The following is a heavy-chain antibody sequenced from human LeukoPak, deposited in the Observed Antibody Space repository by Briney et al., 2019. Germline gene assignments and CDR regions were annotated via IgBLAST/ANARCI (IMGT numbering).Heavy chain of an antibody. CDR2: ISSSSSTI. Sequence: GGSLRLSCAASGFTFSSYSMNWVRQAPGKGLEWVSYISSSSSTIYYADSVKGRFTIFRDNAKNSLYLQMNSLRAEDTAVYYCARPTGSGSYGGIFDYWGQGTLVTVSS. J-gene: IGHJ4*02. D-gene: IGHD1-26*01. CDR1: GFTFSSYS. V-gene: IGHV3-48*01. CDR3: ARPTGSGSYGGIFDY.